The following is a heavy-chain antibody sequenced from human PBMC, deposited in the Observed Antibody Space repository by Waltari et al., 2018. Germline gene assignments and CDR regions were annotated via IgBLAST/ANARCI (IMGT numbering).Heavy chain of an antibody. CDR1: GYTFTGYY. CDR2: INPNRGGT. J-gene: IGHJ4*02. CDR3: AREGCSSTSCVYRGAFDY. Sequence: QVQLVQSGAEVKKPGASVKVSCKASGYTFTGYYMHWVRQAPGQGLEWMGWINPNRGGTNYAQKFQGRVTMSRDTSISTAYMELSRLRSDDTAVYYCAREGCSSTSCVYRGAFDYWGQGTLVTVSS. D-gene: IGHD2-2*01. V-gene: IGHV1-2*02.